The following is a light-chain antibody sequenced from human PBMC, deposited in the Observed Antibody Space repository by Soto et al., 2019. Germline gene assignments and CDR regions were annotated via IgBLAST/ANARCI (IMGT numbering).Light chain of an antibody. CDR1: SSNIGAGYD. Sequence: QSVLTQPPSVSGAPGQTITISCTGSSSNIGAGYDVYWYQQLPGAAPKLLIYNSNQRPSGVPDRFSGSKSGTSASLAISGLRSEDEADYHCAAWDDSLSGPVFGGGTKLTVL. V-gene: IGLV1-47*02. J-gene: IGLJ2*01. CDR3: AAWDDSLSGPV. CDR2: NSN.